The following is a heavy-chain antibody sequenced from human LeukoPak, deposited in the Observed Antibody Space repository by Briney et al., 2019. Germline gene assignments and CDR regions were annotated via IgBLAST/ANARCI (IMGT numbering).Heavy chain of an antibody. Sequence: SETLSLTCTVSGYSISSGYYWGRIRQPPGKGLEWIGSIYHSGSTYYNPSLKSRVTISVDTSKNQFSLKLSSVTAADTAVYYCARDDSVGATSGSSSDYWGQGTLVTVSS. J-gene: IGHJ4*02. CDR1: GYSISSGYY. D-gene: IGHD1-26*01. CDR3: ARDDSVGATSGSSSDY. V-gene: IGHV4-38-2*02. CDR2: IYHSGST.